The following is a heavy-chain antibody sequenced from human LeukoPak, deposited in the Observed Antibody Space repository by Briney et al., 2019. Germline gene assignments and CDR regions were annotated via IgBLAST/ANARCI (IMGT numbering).Heavy chain of an antibody. CDR3: ARVLGRLPTDAFDI. Sequence: GGSLRLSCAASGFTLSSYAMTWVRQAPEKGLEWVSAITDSGGSTYYGDSVKGRFTISRDNSKETLYLQMSSLRAEDTALYYCARVLGRLPTDAFDIWGQGTMVTVSS. V-gene: IGHV3-23*01. CDR2: ITDSGGST. D-gene: IGHD3-16*01. CDR1: GFTLSSYA. J-gene: IGHJ3*02.